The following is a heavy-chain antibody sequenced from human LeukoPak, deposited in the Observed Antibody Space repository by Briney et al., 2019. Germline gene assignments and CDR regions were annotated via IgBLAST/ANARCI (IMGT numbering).Heavy chain of an antibody. D-gene: IGHD3-3*02. CDR3: ARKLTEHFYY. Sequence: GGSLRLSCAASGFTFASYAMACVRQAPGKGLEWVSYITNSRRIHYADSVKGRVTISRDDDKSILYLQMNDLRVNDTATYFCARKLTEHFYYWGQGTHVTVAS. V-gene: IGHV3-23*05. CDR2: ITNSRRI. J-gene: IGHJ1*01. CDR1: GFTFASYA.